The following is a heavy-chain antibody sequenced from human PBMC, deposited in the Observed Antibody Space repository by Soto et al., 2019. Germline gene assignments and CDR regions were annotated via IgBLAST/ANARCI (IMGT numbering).Heavy chain of an antibody. CDR2: INHSGST. CDR3: ARGRFQYSSSPPPPYFDY. D-gene: IGHD6-6*01. J-gene: IGHJ4*02. CDR1: GGSFSGYY. V-gene: IGHV4-34*01. Sequence: SETLSLTCAVYGGSFSGYYWSWIRQPPGKGLEWIGEINHSGSTNYNPSLKSRVTISVDTSKNQFSLKLSSVTAADTAVYYCARGRFQYSSSPPPPYFDYWGQGTLVTVSS.